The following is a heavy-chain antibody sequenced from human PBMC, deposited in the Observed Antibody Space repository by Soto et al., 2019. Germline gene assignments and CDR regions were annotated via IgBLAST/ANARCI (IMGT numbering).Heavy chain of an antibody. CDR1: GFTFSSYW. CDR3: ATKARVTNYLYYGMDV. J-gene: IGHJ6*02. D-gene: IGHD2-21*02. CDR2: ISYDGATQ. Sequence: GGSLRLSCAASGFTFSSYWMHWVRQAPGKGLEWLAVISYDGATQYYGDTVKGRFTISRDNSKNTLFLHMGRLRAEDTAMYYCATKARVTNYLYYGMDVWGLGTTVTVSS. V-gene: IGHV3-30*03.